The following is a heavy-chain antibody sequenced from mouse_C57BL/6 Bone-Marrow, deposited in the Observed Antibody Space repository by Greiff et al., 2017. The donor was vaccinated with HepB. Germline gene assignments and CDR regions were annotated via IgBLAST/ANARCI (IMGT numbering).Heavy chain of an antibody. CDR3: ARNGRDVDFAY. D-gene: IGHD3-3*01. J-gene: IGHJ3*01. CDR2: ISNGGGST. V-gene: IGHV5-12*01. CDR1: GFTFSDYY. Sequence: EVMLVESGGGLVQPGGSLKLSCAASGFTFSDYYMYWVRQTPEKRLEWVAYISNGGGSTYYPDTVKGRFTISRDNAKNPLYLQMSRLKSEDTAMYYCARNGRDVDFAYWGQGTLVTVSA.